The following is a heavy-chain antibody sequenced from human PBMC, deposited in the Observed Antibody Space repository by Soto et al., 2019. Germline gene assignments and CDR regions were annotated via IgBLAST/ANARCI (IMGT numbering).Heavy chain of an antibody. CDR2: ISYDGSNK. V-gene: IGHV3-30-3*01. CDR1: GFTFSSYA. CDR3: ARSEVGARTYAVDI. J-gene: IGHJ3*02. Sequence: QVQLVESGGGVVQPGRSLRLSCAASGFTFSSYAMHWVRQAPGKGLEWVAVISYDGSNKYYADSVKGRFTISRDNSKNTLYLQMNSLRAEDTAVYYCARSEVGARTYAVDIWGQGTMVTVSS. D-gene: IGHD1-26*01.